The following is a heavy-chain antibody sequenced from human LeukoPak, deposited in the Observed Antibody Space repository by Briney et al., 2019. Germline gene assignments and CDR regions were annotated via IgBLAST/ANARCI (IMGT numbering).Heavy chain of an antibody. V-gene: IGHV5-51*01. CDR1: GYSFTSYW. D-gene: IGHD3-10*01. CDR2: IYPGDSDT. J-gene: IGHJ5*02. CDR3: ARLVLVRGDRNNWFDP. Sequence: GESLKISCKGSGYSFTSYWIGWVRQMPGKGLEWMGIIYPGDSDTRYSPSFQGQVTISADKSISTAYLQWSSLKASDTAMYYCARLVLVRGDRNNWFDPWGQGTLVTVSS.